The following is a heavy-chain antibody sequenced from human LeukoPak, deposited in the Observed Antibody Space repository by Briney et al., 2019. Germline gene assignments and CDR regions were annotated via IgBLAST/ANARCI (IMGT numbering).Heavy chain of an antibody. J-gene: IGHJ4*02. CDR3: AKERSSAIDY. Sequence: GGSLRLSCAASGFKFDDYAMHWVRQVPGKGLEWVSGISWNSGLIDYADSVKGRFSISRDNAKNSLYLQMNSLKAEDTALYYCAKERSSAIDYWRQGTLVTVSS. D-gene: IGHD2-15*01. V-gene: IGHV3-9*01. CDR1: GFKFDDYA. CDR2: ISWNSGLI.